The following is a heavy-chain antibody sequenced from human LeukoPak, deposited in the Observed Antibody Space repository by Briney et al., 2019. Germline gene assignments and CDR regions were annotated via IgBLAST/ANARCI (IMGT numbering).Heavy chain of an antibody. CDR2: ISSTGNYI. CDR1: GFIFSNFN. J-gene: IGHJ4*02. D-gene: IGHD1-1*01. CDR3: ARVSTGPV. V-gene: IGHV3-21*01. Sequence: GGSLRVSCVGSGFIFSNFNMNWVRQAPGKGLEWVSSISSTGNYIHYADSVKGRFTISRDNAQKSPYLQINSLRVEDSAVYYCARVSTGPVWGQGTLVTVSS.